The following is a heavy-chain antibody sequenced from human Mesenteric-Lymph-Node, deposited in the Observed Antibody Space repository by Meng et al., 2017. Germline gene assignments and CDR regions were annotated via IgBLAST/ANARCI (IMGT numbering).Heavy chain of an antibody. CDR2: IYYSGST. CDR1: GGSISSSRHY. D-gene: IGHD3-10*01. Sequence: QWQLQGPGPGLVKPSQTLSLTCTVSGGSISSSRHYWGWIRQPPGKGLEWIGSIYYSGSTYYNPSLRSRVTMSLDTSKNQFSLKLSSVTAADTAVYYCARGLVRGVIIINWFDPWGQGTLVTVSS. V-gene: IGHV4-39*01. CDR3: ARGLVRGVIIINWFDP. J-gene: IGHJ5*02.